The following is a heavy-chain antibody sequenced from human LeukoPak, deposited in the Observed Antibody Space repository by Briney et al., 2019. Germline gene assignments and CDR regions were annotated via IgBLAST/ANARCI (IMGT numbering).Heavy chain of an antibody. CDR1: GHSISTGYY. D-gene: IGHD3-10*01. J-gene: IGHJ6*04. Sequence: PSETLSLTCAVSGHSISTGYYWGWIRQPPGKGLEWIGSMSHNRGTYYNPSLKSRVTISMDTSKSQISLRLTSVTAADTAVYYCASYYASGVSAYNYYGMDVWGKGTTVTVSS. V-gene: IGHV4-38-2*01. CDR2: MSHNRGT. CDR3: ASYYASGVSAYNYYGMDV.